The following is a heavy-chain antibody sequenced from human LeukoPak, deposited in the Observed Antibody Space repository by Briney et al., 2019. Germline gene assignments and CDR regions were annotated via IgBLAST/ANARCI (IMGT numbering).Heavy chain of an antibody. J-gene: IGHJ4*02. CDR1: GGSISSYY. V-gene: IGHV4-59*04. Sequence: PSETLSLTFTVSGGSISSYYWSWIRQRPGKGLEWIVSISHGGSTYYNPSLRSRLIVSVDTSKHHFSLKMNSLTAADTAVYYCARDLASCAGDCYSDGFDHWGQGTLVTVSS. CDR3: ARDLASCAGDCYSDGFDH. D-gene: IGHD2-21*02. CDR2: ISHGGST.